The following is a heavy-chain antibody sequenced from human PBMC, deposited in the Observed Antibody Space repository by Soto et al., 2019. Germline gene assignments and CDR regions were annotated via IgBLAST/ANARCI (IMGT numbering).Heavy chain of an antibody. CDR1: GDSINSVNYY. CDR3: ARLEGLATISYYFDY. D-gene: IGHD3-9*01. V-gene: IGHV4-39*01. CDR2: IYYRGNT. Sequence: QLQLQESGPGLVLPSETLSLTCSVSGDSINSVNYYWGWIRQRPGKGLEWIGSIYYRGNTYYNPSLKTRVTISLYKSKSQFSLKLNSVTAADLAVYFCARLEGLATISYYFDYWGQGTLVTVSS. J-gene: IGHJ4*02.